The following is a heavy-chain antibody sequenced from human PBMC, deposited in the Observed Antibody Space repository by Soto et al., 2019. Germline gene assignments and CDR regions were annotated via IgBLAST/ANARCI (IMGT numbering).Heavy chain of an antibody. CDR1: GGSFSGYY. CDR3: ARGPLCITGTCYYGMDV. CDR2: INHSGST. J-gene: IGHJ6*02. D-gene: IGHD1-7*01. V-gene: IGHV4-34*01. Sequence: QVQLQQWGAGLLKPSETLSLTCAVYGGSFSGYYWSWIRQPPGKGLEWIGEINHSGSTNYNPSLKSRVTISVDPSKNQFSLKLSSVPAADTAVYYCARGPLCITGTCYYGMDVWGQGTTVTVSS.